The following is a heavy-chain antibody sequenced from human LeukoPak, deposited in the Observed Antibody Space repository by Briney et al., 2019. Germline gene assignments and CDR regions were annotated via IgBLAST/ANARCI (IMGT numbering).Heavy chain of an antibody. Sequence: ASVKVSCKASGYTFTSYDMNWVRQATGQGLEWMGWMNPNSGNTAYAQKFQGRVTIIRNTSISTAYMELSSLTSEDTAVYYCARPRIVGADDAFDIWGQGTMVTVSS. CDR3: ARPRIVGADDAFDI. D-gene: IGHD1-26*01. V-gene: IGHV1-8*03. CDR1: GYTFTSYD. CDR2: MNPNSGNT. J-gene: IGHJ3*02.